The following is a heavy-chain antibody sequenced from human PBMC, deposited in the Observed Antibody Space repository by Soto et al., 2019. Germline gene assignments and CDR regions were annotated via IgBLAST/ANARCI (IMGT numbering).Heavy chain of an antibody. D-gene: IGHD2-15*01. CDR1: GFSLSTSGVG. CDR3: AHTHRYCSGGSCYSERNRFDP. V-gene: IGHV2-5*02. CDR2: SYWDDDK. J-gene: IGHJ5*02. Sequence: QITLKESGPTLVKPTQTLTLTCTFSGFSLSTSGVGVGWIRQPPGKALEWLALSYWDDDKRYSPSLKSSLTIHKDTSKNQVVLNMTNKAPVDTATYSSAHTHRYCSGGSCYSERNRFDPWGQGTLVTVSS.